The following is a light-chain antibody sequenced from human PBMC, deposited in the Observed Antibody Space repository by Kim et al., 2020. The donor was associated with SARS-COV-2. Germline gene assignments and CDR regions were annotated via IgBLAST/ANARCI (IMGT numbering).Light chain of an antibody. V-gene: IGKV3-15*01. Sequence: EIVTTQSPATLSVFPVERATLSCRASPSVSSNLAWYQQKPGQAPRLLSYGASTRATGIPGRFSGSGAGTEYTLTISSLWSDEFAVYFCQRNSHWPLTFGGRAKGDSK. CDR2: GAS. CDR1: PSVSSN. CDR3: QRNSHWPLT. J-gene: IGKJ4*01.